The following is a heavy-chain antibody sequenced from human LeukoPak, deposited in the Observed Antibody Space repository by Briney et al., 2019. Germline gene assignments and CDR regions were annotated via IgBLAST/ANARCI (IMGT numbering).Heavy chain of an antibody. CDR2: FYTSGST. J-gene: IGHJ5*02. CDR3: ARDGSGWLNWFDP. D-gene: IGHD6-19*01. Sequence: PSETLSLTCTVSGGSISSGNYFWSWIRQPAGKGLEWIGRFYTSGSTNYNPSLKSRVTISLDPSKNQFSLKLSSVTAADTAVYYCARDGSGWLNWFDPWGQGTLVTVSS. CDR1: GGSISSGNYF. V-gene: IGHV4-61*02.